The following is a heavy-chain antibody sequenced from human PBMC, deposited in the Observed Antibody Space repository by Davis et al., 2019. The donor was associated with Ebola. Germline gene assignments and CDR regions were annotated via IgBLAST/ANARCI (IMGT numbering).Heavy chain of an antibody. Sequence: GESLKISCAASGFTFSSYAMHWVRQAPGKGLEWVAFIRYDGSNKYYADSVKGRFTISRDNSKNTLYLQMNILRAEDTAVYYCAKYCTNGVCPFDYWGQGTLVTVSS. CDR1: GFTFSSYA. CDR3: AKYCTNGVCPFDY. J-gene: IGHJ4*02. D-gene: IGHD2-8*01. V-gene: IGHV3-30*02. CDR2: IRYDGSNK.